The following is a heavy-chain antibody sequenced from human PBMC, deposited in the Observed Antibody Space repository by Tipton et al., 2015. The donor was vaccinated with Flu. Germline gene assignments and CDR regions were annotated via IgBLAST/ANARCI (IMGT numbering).Heavy chain of an antibody. D-gene: IGHD2-15*01. CDR1: GFTVSTNY. V-gene: IGHV3-53*01. Sequence: SLRLSCAASGFTVSTNYMSWVRQAPGKGLEWVSVIYSIGSTYYADSVKGRFTISRDNSKNPLYLQMNSLRVEDTAVYYCARDTSYCSGGSCDYWGQGTLVTVSS. J-gene: IGHJ4*02. CDR2: IYSIGST. CDR3: ARDTSYCSGGSCDY.